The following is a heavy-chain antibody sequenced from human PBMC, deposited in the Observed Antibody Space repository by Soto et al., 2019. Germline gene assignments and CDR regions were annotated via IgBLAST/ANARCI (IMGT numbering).Heavy chain of an antibody. V-gene: IGHV1-69*13. CDR3: ARAFYYGSGIFDY. CDR1: GGTFSSYA. Sequence: GASVKVSCKASGGTFSSYAISWVRQAPGQGLEWMGGIIPIFGTANYAQKFQGRVTITADESTSTAYMELSSLRSEDTAVYYCARAFYYGSGIFDYWGQGTLVTVSS. J-gene: IGHJ4*02. D-gene: IGHD3-10*01. CDR2: IIPIFGTA.